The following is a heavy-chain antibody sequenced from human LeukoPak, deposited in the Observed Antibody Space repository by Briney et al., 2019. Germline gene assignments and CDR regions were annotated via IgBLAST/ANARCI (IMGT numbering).Heavy chain of an antibody. D-gene: IGHD3-3*01. CDR2: INSDGSST. Sequence: GGSLRLSCAASGFTFSSYWMHWVRQAPGKGLVWVPRINSDGSSTSYADSVKGRFTVSRDNSKNTLYLQMNSLRAEDTAVYYCAKEHDLWHEEGNWFDPWGQGTLVTVSS. CDR3: AKEHDLWHEEGNWFDP. V-gene: IGHV3-74*01. J-gene: IGHJ5*02. CDR1: GFTFSSYW.